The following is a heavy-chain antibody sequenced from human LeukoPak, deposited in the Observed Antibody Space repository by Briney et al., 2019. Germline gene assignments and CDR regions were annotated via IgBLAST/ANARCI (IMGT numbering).Heavy chain of an antibody. CDR1: GFTVSSNY. CDR2: IYSGGST. V-gene: IGHV3-66*01. Sequence: HTGGSLRLSCAASGFTVSSNYMSWVRQAPGKGLGWVSVIYSGGSTYYADSVKGRFTISRDNSKNTLYLQMNSLRAEDTAVYYCARDLPKWELLRKDAFDIWGQGTMVTVSS. CDR3: ARDLPKWELLRKDAFDI. D-gene: IGHD1-26*01. J-gene: IGHJ3*02.